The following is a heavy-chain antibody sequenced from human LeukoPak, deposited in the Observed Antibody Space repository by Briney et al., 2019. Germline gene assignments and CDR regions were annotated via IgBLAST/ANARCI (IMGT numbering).Heavy chain of an antibody. CDR1: GFTFSSYA. V-gene: IGHV3-23*01. CDR3: ARALNTYYDFWSGYWTPYYFDY. J-gene: IGHJ4*02. CDR2: ISGSGGST. Sequence: GGSLRLSCAASGFTFSSYAMSWVRQAPGKGLEWVSAISGSGGSTYYADSVKGRFTISRENAKNSLYLQMNSLRAGDTAVYYCARALNTYYDFWSGYWTPYYFDYWGQGTLVTVSS. D-gene: IGHD3-3*01.